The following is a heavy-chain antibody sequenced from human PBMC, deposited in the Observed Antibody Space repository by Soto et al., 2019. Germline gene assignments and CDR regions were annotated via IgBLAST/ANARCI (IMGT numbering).Heavy chain of an antibody. Sequence: QEQLVQSGPEVKEPGSSVKVSCKASGGLFSSYAISWVRQAPGQGLEWLGGIIPVFGTTNYAEKFQGRVTITADESTNTAYMELSSLSSGDTAIYYCARGGSPYVWFNEFWGQGTLVTVSS. J-gene: IGHJ4*02. CDR3: ARGGSPYVWFNEF. CDR2: IIPVFGTT. D-gene: IGHD3-16*01. CDR1: GGLFSSYA. V-gene: IGHV1-69*01.